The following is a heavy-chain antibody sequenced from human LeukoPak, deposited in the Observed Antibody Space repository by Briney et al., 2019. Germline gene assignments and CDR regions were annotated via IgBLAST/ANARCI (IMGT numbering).Heavy chain of an antibody. Sequence: GGSLRLSCAASGFTFSSYSMNWVRQAPGKGLEWVSSISSSSSYIYYADSVKGRFTISRDNAKNSLYLQMNSLRAEDTAVYYCARESRDYDSSGYWVNWGQGTLVTVSS. D-gene: IGHD3-22*01. CDR2: ISSSSSYI. CDR3: ARESRDYDSSGYWVN. J-gene: IGHJ4*02. V-gene: IGHV3-21*01. CDR1: GFTFSSYS.